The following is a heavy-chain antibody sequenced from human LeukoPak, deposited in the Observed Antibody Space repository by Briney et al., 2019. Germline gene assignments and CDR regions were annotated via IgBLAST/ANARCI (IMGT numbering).Heavy chain of an antibody. J-gene: IGHJ3*02. CDR3: ARDGSQPSYYYDSSGYQPSDAFDI. Sequence: PSETLSLTCTASGGSISSYYWSWIRQPAGKGLEWIGRIYTSGSTNYNPSLKSRVTMSVDTSKNQFSLKLSSVTAADTAVYYCARDGSQPSYYYDSSGYQPSDAFDIWGQGTMVTVSS. CDR2: IYTSGST. V-gene: IGHV4-4*07. D-gene: IGHD3-22*01. CDR1: GGSISSYY.